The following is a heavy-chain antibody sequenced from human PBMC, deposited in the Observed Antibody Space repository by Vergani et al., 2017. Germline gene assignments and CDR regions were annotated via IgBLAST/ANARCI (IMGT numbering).Heavy chain of an antibody. Sequence: QVQLVESGGGLVKPGGSLRLSCAASGFRFSDYHMSWIRQGPGKGLEFVAFIQFDGSNQYYADSVKGRFTLSRDFSKNTLYLQMNSLRTDDTATYYCAKHFRGWGIDYWGQGTQVIVSS. D-gene: IGHD3-16*01. CDR2: IQFDGSNQ. V-gene: IGHV3-30*02. CDR1: GFRFSDYH. CDR3: AKHFRGWGIDY. J-gene: IGHJ4*02.